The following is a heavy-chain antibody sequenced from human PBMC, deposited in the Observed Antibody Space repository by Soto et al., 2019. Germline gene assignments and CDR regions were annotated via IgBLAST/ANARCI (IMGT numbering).Heavy chain of an antibody. V-gene: IGHV1-69*13. CDR3: ARDRGIVGATTSKRNNWFDP. J-gene: IGHJ5*02. CDR2: IIPIFGTA. CDR1: GGTFSSYA. Sequence: GASVKVSCKASGGTFSSYAISWVRQAPGQGLEWMGGIIPIFGTANYAQKFQGRVTITADESTSTAYMELSSLRSEDTAVYYCARDRGIVGATTSKRNNWFDPWGQGTLVTVSS. D-gene: IGHD1-26*01.